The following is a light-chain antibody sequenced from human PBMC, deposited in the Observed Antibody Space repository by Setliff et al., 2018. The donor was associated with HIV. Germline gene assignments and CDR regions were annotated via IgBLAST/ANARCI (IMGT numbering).Light chain of an antibody. CDR3: GTWDATLNVYV. Sequence: SVLTQPPSVSAAPGQKVTVSCSANSSNFGIEYISWYQQFPGTVPRFRINVNNQRPSAIPDRFSVTKSGTSATLAITGLQSGDEADYFCGTWDATLNVYVFGIGTKV. V-gene: IGLV1-51*01. J-gene: IGLJ1*01. CDR1: SSNFGIEY. CDR2: VNN.